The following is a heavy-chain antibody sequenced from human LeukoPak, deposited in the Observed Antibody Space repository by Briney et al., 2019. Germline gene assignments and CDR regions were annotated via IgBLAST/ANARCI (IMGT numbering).Heavy chain of an antibody. V-gene: IGHV1-69*13. Sequence: SVKVSCKASRGTFSSYAINWVRQAPGQGLEWMGGIIPIFGTANYAQKFQGRVTITADESTSTAYMELRSLRSDDTAVYYCARGPIIDIVIVPAADDYYYMDVWGKGTAVTVSS. D-gene: IGHD2-2*01. J-gene: IGHJ6*03. CDR3: ARGPIIDIVIVPAADDYYYMDV. CDR1: RGTFSSYA. CDR2: IIPIFGTA.